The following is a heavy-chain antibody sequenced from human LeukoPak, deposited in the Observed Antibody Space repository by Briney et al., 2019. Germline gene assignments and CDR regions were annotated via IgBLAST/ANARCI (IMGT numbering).Heavy chain of an antibody. Sequence: TTSETLSLTCAVSGASISISNWWGWVRQPPGKGLEWIGEFFHTGITNYNPSLKNRVTILVDKSKNQFSLTLSSVTAADTAVYYCASVDGNNVFGVVGHFWGQGALVIVSS. D-gene: IGHD3-3*01. V-gene: IGHV4-4*02. CDR3: ASVDGNNVFGVVGHF. J-gene: IGHJ4*02. CDR1: GASISISNW. CDR2: FFHTGIT.